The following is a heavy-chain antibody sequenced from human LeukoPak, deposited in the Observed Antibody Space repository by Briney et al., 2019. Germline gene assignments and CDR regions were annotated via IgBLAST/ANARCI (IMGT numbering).Heavy chain of an antibody. D-gene: IGHD1-14*01. CDR2: INPNSGGT. CDR1: GYTFTGYY. J-gene: IGHJ3*02. CDR3: ASRRPTIRDKVAFDI. Sequence: HGGSVKVSCKASGYTFTGYYMHWVRQAPGQGLEWMGWINPNSGGTNYAQKFQGRVTMTRDTSISTAYMELSRLRSDDTAVYYCASRRPTIRDKVAFDIWGQGTMVTVSS. V-gene: IGHV1-2*02.